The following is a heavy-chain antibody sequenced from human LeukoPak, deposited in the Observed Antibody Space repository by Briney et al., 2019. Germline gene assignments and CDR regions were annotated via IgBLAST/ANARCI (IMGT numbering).Heavy chain of an antibody. CDR3: ARVSTVTTKVDP. CDR1: GGSISSYY. CDR2: IYYSGST. D-gene: IGHD4-17*01. Sequence: SETLSLTCTVSGGSISSYYWSWIRQPAGKGLEWIGYIYYSGSTNYNPSLKSRVTISVDTSKNQFSLKLSSVTAADTAVYYCARVSTVTTKVDPWGQGTLVTVSS. V-gene: IGHV4-59*01. J-gene: IGHJ5*02.